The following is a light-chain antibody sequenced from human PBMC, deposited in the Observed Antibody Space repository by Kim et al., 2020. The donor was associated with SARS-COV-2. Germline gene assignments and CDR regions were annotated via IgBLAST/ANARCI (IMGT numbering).Light chain of an antibody. Sequence: QSLSMSCTGASSDVGGYDYVSWYQHHPGKAPKLIIYEVTRRPSGVPDRFSGSKSGNTASLTVSGLQAEDEADYYCGSYTGSNNFVIFGGGTQLTVL. CDR2: EVT. CDR1: SSDVGGYDY. V-gene: IGLV2-8*01. CDR3: GSYTGSNNFVI. J-gene: IGLJ2*01.